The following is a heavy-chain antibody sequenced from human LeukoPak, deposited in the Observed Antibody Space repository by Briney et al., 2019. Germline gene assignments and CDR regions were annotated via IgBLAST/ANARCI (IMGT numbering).Heavy chain of an antibody. D-gene: IGHD3-22*01. CDR3: ARQLYYYDSSGYYWFDY. Sequence: PSETLSLICTVSGGSMSSSGQYWGWIRQSPVKGLEWIGSIYYSGSTNYNPSLKSRVTISVDTSKNQFSLKLSSVTAADTAVYYCARQLYYYDSSGYYWFDYWGQGTLVTVSS. CDR2: IYYSGST. CDR1: GGSMSSSGQY. J-gene: IGHJ4*02. V-gene: IGHV4-39*01.